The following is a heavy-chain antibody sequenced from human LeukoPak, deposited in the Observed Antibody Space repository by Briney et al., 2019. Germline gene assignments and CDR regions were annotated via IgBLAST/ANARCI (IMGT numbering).Heavy chain of an antibody. J-gene: IGHJ5*02. Sequence: SETLSLTCAVYGGSFSGYYWSWIRQPPGKGLEWIGEINHSGSTNYNPSLKSRVTISVDTSKNQFSLKLSSVTAADTAVYYCARVFGALGWFDPWGQGTLVTVSS. D-gene: IGHD3-3*01. CDR2: INHSGST. CDR1: GGSFSGYY. CDR3: ARVFGALGWFDP. V-gene: IGHV4-34*01.